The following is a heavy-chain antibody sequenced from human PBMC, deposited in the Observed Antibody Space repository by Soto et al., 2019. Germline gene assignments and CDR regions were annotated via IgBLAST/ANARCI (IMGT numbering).Heavy chain of an antibody. Sequence: PLDTRSLSTTVSRGSIGSGDYYWRWIRQPPGKGLEWIGEIYHSGSTNYNPSLKSRVTISVDKSKNQFSLKLSSVTAADTAVYYCARVGGYYVKRAFDIWGQGTMVTVSS. J-gene: IGHJ3*02. CDR3: ARVGGYYVKRAFDI. D-gene: IGHD3-22*01. CDR1: RGSIGSGDYY. CDR2: IYHSGST. V-gene: IGHV4-39*07.